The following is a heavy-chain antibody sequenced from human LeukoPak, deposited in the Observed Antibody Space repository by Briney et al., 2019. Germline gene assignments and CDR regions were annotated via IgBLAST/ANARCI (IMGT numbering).Heavy chain of an antibody. J-gene: IGHJ4*02. D-gene: IGHD3-10*01. CDR3: AKGIRMVRGVISF. Sequence: GGSLRLSCAASGFTFSSYAMSWVRQAPGKGLEWVSAISGSGGSTYYADSVKGRFTISRDNSKNALYLQMNSLRAEDTAVYYCAKGIRMVRGVISFWGQGTLVTVSS. CDR2: ISGSGGST. V-gene: IGHV3-23*01. CDR1: GFTFSSYA.